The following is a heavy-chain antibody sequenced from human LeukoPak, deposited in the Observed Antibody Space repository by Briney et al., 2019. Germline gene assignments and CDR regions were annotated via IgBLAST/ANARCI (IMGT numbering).Heavy chain of an antibody. CDR3: ARGGRPMDV. J-gene: IGHJ6*02. CDR2: ISGSSSYI. Sequence: PGGSLRLSCAASGFTFSSFTITWVRQAPGKGLEWVSSISGSSSYIYYADSVKGRFTISRDNAKNSLYLQMNSLRDEDTAVYYCARGGRPMDVWGQGTTVTVSS. V-gene: IGHV3-21*01. CDR1: GFTFSSFT.